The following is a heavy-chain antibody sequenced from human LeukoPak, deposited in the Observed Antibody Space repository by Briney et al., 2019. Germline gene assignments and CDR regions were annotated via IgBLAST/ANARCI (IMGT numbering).Heavy chain of an antibody. CDR3: ARASPGIAVAGTVGWFDP. V-gene: IGHV4-59*01. CDR2: IYYSGST. J-gene: IGHJ5*02. Sequence: PSETLSLTCTVSGGSISSYYLSWIRQPPGKGLEWIGYIYYSGSTNYNPSLKSRVTISVDTSKNQFSLKLSSVTAADTAVYYCARASPGIAVAGTVGWFDPWGQGTLVTVSS. CDR1: GGSISSYY. D-gene: IGHD6-19*01.